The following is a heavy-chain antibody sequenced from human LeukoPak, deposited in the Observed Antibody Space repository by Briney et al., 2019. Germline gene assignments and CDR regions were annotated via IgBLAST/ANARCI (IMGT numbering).Heavy chain of an antibody. CDR2: ISAYNGNT. J-gene: IGHJ4*02. D-gene: IGHD3-16*02. CDR3: ARVPRGGGAIILFDY. Sequence: ASVKVSCKASGYTFTSYGISWVRQAPRQGLEWMGWISAYNGNTNYAQKLQGRVTMTTDTSTSTAYMELRSLRSDDTAVYYCARVPRGGGAIILFDYWGQGTLVTVSS. CDR1: GYTFTSYG. V-gene: IGHV1-18*01.